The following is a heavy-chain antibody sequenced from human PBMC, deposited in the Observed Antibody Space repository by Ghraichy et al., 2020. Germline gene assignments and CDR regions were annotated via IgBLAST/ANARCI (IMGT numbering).Heavy chain of an antibody. J-gene: IGHJ5*02. CDR1: GGSFSGYY. CDR3: ARFGVRSSWAPNTRFDP. D-gene: IGHD6-13*01. V-gene: IGHV4-34*01. Sequence: SETLSLTCAVYGGSFSGYYWSWIRQPPGKGLEWIGEINHSGSTNYNPSLKSRVTISVDTSKNQFSLKLSSVTAADTAVYYCARFGVRSSWAPNTRFDPWGQGTLVTVSS. CDR2: INHSGST.